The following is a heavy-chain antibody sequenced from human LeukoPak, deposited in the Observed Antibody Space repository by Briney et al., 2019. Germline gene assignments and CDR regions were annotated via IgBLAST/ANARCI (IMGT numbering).Heavy chain of an antibody. J-gene: IGHJ3*02. CDR2: IIPIFGTA. CDR1: GGTFSSYA. Sequence: SVKASCKASGGTFSSYAISWVRQAPGQGLEWMGGIIPIFGTANYAQKFQGRVTITADKSTSTAYMELSSLRSEDTAVYYCARGLEGYYDSSGTAGEAAFDIWGQGTMVTVSS. D-gene: IGHD3-22*01. CDR3: ARGLEGYYDSSGTAGEAAFDI. V-gene: IGHV1-69*06.